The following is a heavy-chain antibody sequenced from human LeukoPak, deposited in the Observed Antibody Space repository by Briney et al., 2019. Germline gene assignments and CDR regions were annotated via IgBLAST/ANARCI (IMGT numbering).Heavy chain of an antibody. V-gene: IGHV4-59*08. J-gene: IGHJ3*02. CDR2: IYYSGST. D-gene: IGHD3-10*01. CDR1: GGSISSYY. Sequence: PSETLSLTCTVSGGSISSYYWSWVRQPPGKRLEWIGYIYYSGSTNYNPSLKSRVTISVDTSKSQFSLKLSSVTAADTAVYYCARQLHQYYYGSGSFWAFDIWGQGTMVTVSS. CDR3: ARQLHQYYYGSGSFWAFDI.